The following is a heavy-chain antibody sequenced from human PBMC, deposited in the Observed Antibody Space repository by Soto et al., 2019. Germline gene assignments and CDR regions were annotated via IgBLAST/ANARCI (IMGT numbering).Heavy chain of an antibody. V-gene: IGHV1-69*06. CDR3: ARRDSGGVYRFFDS. CDR1: GGSLSTNP. CDR2: TGSGTGPG. D-gene: IGHD2-15*01. Sequence: SVKVSCKASGGSLSTNPMSWVRQAPGQGLEWMGGTGSGTGPGNHAQKFQGRLTVTADKSTSTVYMELTNLPSEDTAGYYCARRDSGGVYRFFDSWGQGTLVTVSS. J-gene: IGHJ4*02.